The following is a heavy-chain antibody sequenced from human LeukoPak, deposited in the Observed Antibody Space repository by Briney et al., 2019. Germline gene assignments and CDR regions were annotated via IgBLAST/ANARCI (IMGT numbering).Heavy chain of an antibody. CDR1: GFTFSSYA. CDR2: ISGSGGST. J-gene: IGHJ4*02. D-gene: IGHD2-15*01. Sequence: GGSLRLSCAASGFTFSSYAMSWVRQAPGKGLEWVSAISGSGGSTYCADSVKGRFTISRDNSKNTLYLQMNSLRAEDTAVYYCAKVSLGYCSGGSCYYFDYWGQGTLVTVSS. V-gene: IGHV3-23*01. CDR3: AKVSLGYCSGGSCYYFDY.